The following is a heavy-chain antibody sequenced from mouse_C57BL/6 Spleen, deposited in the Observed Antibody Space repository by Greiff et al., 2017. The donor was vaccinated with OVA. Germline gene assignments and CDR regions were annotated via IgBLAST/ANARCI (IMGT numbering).Heavy chain of an antibody. CDR1: GFTFSSYA. D-gene: IGHD1-1*01. Sequence: EVQLMESGEGLVKPGGSLKLSCAASGFTFSSYAMSWVRQTPEKRLEWVAYISSGGDYIYYADTVKGRFTISRDNARNTLYLQMSSLKSEDTAMYYCTREGGSSDFDYWGQGTTLTVSS. CDR3: TREGGSSDFDY. J-gene: IGHJ2*01. CDR2: ISSGGDYI. V-gene: IGHV5-9-1*02.